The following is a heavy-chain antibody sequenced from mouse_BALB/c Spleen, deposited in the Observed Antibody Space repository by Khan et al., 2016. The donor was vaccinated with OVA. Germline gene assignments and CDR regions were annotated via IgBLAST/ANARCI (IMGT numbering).Heavy chain of an antibody. V-gene: IGHV1-20*02. D-gene: IGHD2-13*01. J-gene: IGHJ2*01. CDR1: GYSFTGYF. CDR2: INPHIGET. Sequence: EVQLQQSGPELVRPGASVKISCKASGYSFTGYFMNWVMQSHGKSLEWIGRINPHIGETFYNQRFKDKATLTVDESSSTAYMELRSLASEDSAVYYSTRIYRGDFDYWGQGTALTVSS. CDR3: TRIYRGDFDY.